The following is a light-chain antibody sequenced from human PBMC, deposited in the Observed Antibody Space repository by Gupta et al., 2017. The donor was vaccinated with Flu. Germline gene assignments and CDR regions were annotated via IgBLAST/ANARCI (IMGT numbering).Light chain of an antibody. V-gene: IGLV2-11*01. CDR1: SSYVGGYNY. CDR3: GSDAGSDNYVV. J-gene: IGLJ2*01. Sequence: QYALTQPRSVSGSPGQSVTISCTGTSSYVGGYNYVSWYQQHPAEAPKLMIYDVSKRPSGFPDRFSGSKSGTTASLTIAGLQAEDEADYYCGSDAGSDNYVVFGGGTKLTVL. CDR2: DVS.